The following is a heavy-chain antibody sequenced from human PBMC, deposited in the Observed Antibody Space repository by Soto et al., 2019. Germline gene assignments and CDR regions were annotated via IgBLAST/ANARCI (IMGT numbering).Heavy chain of an antibody. Sequence: GGSLRLSGTASGFTFGDYAMSWVRQAPGKGLEWVGFIRSKAYGGTTDYAASVKGRFTISRDDSKSIAYLQMHSLKTEDTDVYYCTSASSGSIDYWGQGTLVTVSS. CDR3: TSASSGSIDY. CDR2: IRSKAYGGTT. D-gene: IGHD3-10*01. V-gene: IGHV3-49*04. J-gene: IGHJ4*02. CDR1: GFTFGDYA.